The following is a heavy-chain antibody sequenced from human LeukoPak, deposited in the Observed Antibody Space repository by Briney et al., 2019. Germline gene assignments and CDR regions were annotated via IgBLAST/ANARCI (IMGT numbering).Heavy chain of an antibody. CDR2: ISRSSRHV. D-gene: IGHD1-1*01. J-gene: IGHJ1*01. Sequence: GGSLRLSCAASGFTFSDYSMNWVRQAQGKGLEWVSSISRSSRHVYYAGSVKGRFTISRDNAKDSLYLQMNSLRAEDMAVYFCVRDLMGSGSTTAYLHHWGQGTLVTVSS. CDR1: GFTFSDYS. V-gene: IGHV3-21*01. CDR3: VRDLMGSGSTTAYLHH.